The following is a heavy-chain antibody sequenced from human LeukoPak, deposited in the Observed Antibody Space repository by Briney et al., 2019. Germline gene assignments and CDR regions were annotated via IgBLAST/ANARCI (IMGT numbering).Heavy chain of an antibody. V-gene: IGHV1-46*01. CDR3: ARGGYYYDSSGYFFPPGI. D-gene: IGHD3-22*01. J-gene: IGHJ4*02. CDR1: GYTFTSYY. CDR2: INPSGGST. Sequence: ASVKVSCKASGYTFTSYYMHWVRQAPGQGLEWMGIINPSGGSTSYAQKFQGRVTMTRDTSTSTVYMELNSLRSEDTAVYYCARGGYYYDSSGYFFPPGIWGQGTLVTVSS.